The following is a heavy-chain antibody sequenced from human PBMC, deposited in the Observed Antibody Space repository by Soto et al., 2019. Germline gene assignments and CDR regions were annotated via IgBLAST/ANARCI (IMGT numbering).Heavy chain of an antibody. J-gene: IGHJ6*02. Sequence: QVQLVQSGTEVKTPGASVRVSCRASGYTFTNYFMHWVRQAPGQGLEWMGVITPSGGTTRYAQKFQGRVTMTKDTSTNTVYIAMSSLRPEDTAIYYCARGTTLVRGLRDCMDVWGQGTTVTVSS. CDR3: ARGTTLVRGLRDCMDV. CDR1: GYTFTNYF. D-gene: IGHD3-10*01. CDR2: ITPSGGTT. V-gene: IGHV1-46*01.